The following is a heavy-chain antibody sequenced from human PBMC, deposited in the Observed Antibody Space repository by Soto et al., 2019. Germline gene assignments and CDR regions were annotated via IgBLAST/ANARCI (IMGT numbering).Heavy chain of an antibody. D-gene: IGHD2-15*01. Sequence: GGSLRLSCASSGFPFSSYSMNWVRQAPGKGLEWVSSISSSSSYIYYADSVKGRFTISRDNAKNSLYLQMNSLRAEDTAVYYCARGAHCSGGSCYHFDYWGQGTLVTVSS. V-gene: IGHV3-21*01. CDR1: GFPFSSYS. CDR2: ISSSSSYI. J-gene: IGHJ4*02. CDR3: ARGAHCSGGSCYHFDY.